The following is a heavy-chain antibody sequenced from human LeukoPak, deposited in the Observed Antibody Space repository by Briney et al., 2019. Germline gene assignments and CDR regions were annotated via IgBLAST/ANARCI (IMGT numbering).Heavy chain of an antibody. CDR3: ARASGITMVRGALDG. Sequence: PGGSLRPSCAASGFTFNSYSMNWVRQAPGKGLEWVSSISSSSSYIYYADSVKGRFTISRDNAKNSLYLQMNSLRAEDTAVYYCARASGITMVRGALDGWGQGTLATVSS. CDR1: GFTFNSYS. D-gene: IGHD3-10*01. J-gene: IGHJ4*02. CDR2: ISSSSSYI. V-gene: IGHV3-21*01.